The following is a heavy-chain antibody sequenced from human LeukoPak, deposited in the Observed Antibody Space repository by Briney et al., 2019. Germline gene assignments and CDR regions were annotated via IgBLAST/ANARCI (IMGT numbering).Heavy chain of an antibody. CDR3: ARGTYYYDSSGYHVPFDL. CDR2: IIPIFGTA. CDR1: GGTFSSYA. V-gene: IGHV1-69*13. J-gene: IGHJ2*01. Sequence: SVKVSCKASGGTFSSYAISWVRQAPGQGLEWMGGIIPIFGTANYAQKFQGRVTITADESTSTAYMELSSLRSEDTAVYYCARGTYYYDSSGYHVPFDLWGRGTLVTVSS. D-gene: IGHD3-22*01.